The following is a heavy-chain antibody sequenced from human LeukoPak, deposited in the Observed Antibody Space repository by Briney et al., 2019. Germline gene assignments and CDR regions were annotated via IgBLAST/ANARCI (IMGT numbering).Heavy chain of an antibody. Sequence: GGCLRLSCAASGFTFSSAWMGWVRPAPGKGLEWVGRIKSKTDGGTTDYAAPVKVRFTISRDDSKTTLYLQMSSLKIEDTAVYYCTTDRGRTELPLFASWGQGTLVTVSS. CDR3: TTDRGRTELPLFAS. D-gene: IGHD1-26*01. V-gene: IGHV3-15*01. CDR1: GFTFSSAW. CDR2: IKSKTDGGTT. J-gene: IGHJ5*01.